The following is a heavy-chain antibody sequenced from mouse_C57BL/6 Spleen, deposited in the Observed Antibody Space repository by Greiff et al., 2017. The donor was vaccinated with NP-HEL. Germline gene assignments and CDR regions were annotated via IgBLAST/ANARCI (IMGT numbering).Heavy chain of an antibody. CDR2: IDPETGGT. Sequence: VQLVESGAELVRPGASVTLSCKASGYTFTDYEMHWVKQTPVHGLEWIGAIDPETGGTSYNQKFKGKAILTADKSSSTAYMEPRSLTSEDSAVYYCTRWGPFDYWGQGTTLTVSS. J-gene: IGHJ2*01. V-gene: IGHV1-15*01. CDR3: TRWGPFDY. CDR1: GYTFTDYE.